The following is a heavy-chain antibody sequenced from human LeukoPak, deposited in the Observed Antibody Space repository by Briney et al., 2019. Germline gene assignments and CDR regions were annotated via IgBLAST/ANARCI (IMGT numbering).Heavy chain of an antibody. CDR2: IRRKGNNYVT. V-gene: IGHV3-73*01. Sequence: AGGSLRLSCTASGFTFSGSALHWVRQPSGKGLEWIARIRRKGNNYVTAYAASVRGRFTISRDDSETTTFLQMNSLKIEDMALYYCTSGYAGNSDYYYYMDVWGKGTTVAVSS. J-gene: IGHJ6*03. CDR1: GFTFSGSA. D-gene: IGHD2-2*01. CDR3: TSGYAGNSDYYYYMDV.